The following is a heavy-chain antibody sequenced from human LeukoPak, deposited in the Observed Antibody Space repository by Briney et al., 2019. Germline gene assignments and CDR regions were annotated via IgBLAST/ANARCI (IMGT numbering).Heavy chain of an antibody. Sequence: GGSLRLSCAASGFTFSSYAMSWVRQAPGKGLEWVSAISGSGGSTYYADSVKGRFTISRDNSKNTLYLQMNSLRAEDTAVYYCAKIPVRDRPYYSGMDVWGQGTTVTVSS. CDR2: ISGSGGST. CDR1: GFTFSSYA. V-gene: IGHV3-23*01. J-gene: IGHJ6*02. CDR3: AKIPVRDRPYYSGMDV. D-gene: IGHD3-10*02.